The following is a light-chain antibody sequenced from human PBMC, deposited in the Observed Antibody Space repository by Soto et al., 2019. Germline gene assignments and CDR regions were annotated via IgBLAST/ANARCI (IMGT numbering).Light chain of an antibody. J-gene: IGKJ2*01. V-gene: IGKV1-39*01. CDR2: AAS. CDR1: QSISSY. Sequence: DIQMTQSPSSLSASVGDRVTITCRASQSISSYLNWYQQKPGKAPKLLIYAASSLQSGVPSRVSGSGSGTEFTLTISSLQPEAVATYYCQQSYSTPHTFGQGTKLEIK. CDR3: QQSYSTPHT.